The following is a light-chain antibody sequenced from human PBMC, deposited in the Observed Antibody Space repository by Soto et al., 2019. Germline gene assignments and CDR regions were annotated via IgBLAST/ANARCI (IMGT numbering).Light chain of an antibody. CDR2: DVS. J-gene: IGLJ1*01. Sequence: HSVLTQPRSVSGFPGQSVAISCTRTNSNLGDYNYVSWYQQHPGKAPKLMIPDVSKRPSGVPDRFSGSKSGNTASLTISGLQAEDEADYYCCSSAGTYTYVFGTGTKVTVL. V-gene: IGLV2-11*01. CDR3: CSSAGTYTYV. CDR1: NSNLGDYNY.